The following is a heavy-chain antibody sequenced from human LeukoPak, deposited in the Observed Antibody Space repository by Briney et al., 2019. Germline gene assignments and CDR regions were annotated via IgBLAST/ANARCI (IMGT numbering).Heavy chain of an antibody. CDR3: ARTYYDILTGYGATDY. J-gene: IGHJ4*02. V-gene: IGHV4-61*02. Sequence: SQTLSLTCTVSGGSISSGSYYWSWIRQPAGKGLEWIGRIYTSGSTNYNPSLKSRVTISVDTSKNQFSLKLSSVTAADTAVYYCARTYYDILTGYGATDYWGQGTLVTVSS. CDR2: IYTSGST. D-gene: IGHD3-9*01. CDR1: GGSISSGSYY.